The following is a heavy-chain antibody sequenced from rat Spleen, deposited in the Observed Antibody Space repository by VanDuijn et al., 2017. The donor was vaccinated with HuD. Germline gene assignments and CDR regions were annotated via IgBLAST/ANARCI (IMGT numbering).Heavy chain of an antibody. CDR2: ISFDGGRN. J-gene: IGHJ2*01. Sequence: EVQLVESGGGLVQPGGSLKLSCAASGFTFSDYGVAWVRQAPTKGLEWVATISFDGGRNFYRDSVKGRFTISRNNAKSTLYLQMSSLRSEDTATYYCSPLPGRNLAYWGQGVVVTVSS. CDR3: SPLPGRNLAY. V-gene: IGHV5-29*01. CDR1: GFTFSDYG. D-gene: IGHD1-4*01.